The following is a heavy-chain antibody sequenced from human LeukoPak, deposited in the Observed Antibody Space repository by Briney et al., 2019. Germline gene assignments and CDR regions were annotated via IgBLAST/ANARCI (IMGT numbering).Heavy chain of an antibody. CDR2: IKPDGSEI. D-gene: IGHD5-18*01. Sequence: GGSLRLSCAASGFSFSRYWMSWGRQAPVRGLEWVANIKPDGSEIHYVDSVKGRFTISRDNARNTLFLQMNSLRTEDAAVYYCATYVDTVRYDAFDVWGQGTMVTVSS. CDR1: GFSFSRYW. V-gene: IGHV3-7*01. J-gene: IGHJ3*01. CDR3: ATYVDTVRYDAFDV.